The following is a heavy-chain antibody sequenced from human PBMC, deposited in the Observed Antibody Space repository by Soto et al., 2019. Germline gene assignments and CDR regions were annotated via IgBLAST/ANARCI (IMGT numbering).Heavy chain of an antibody. CDR2: INAGNGNT. V-gene: IGHV1-3*01. J-gene: IGHJ5*02. D-gene: IGHD2-15*01. Sequence: ASVKVSCKASGYTFTSYAMHWVRQAPGQRLEWIGWINAGNGNTKYSQKFQGRVTITRDTSASTAYMELSSLRSEDTAVYYCAREWSCSGGSCYAHNWFDPWGPGTLVTVVS. CDR3: AREWSCSGGSCYAHNWFDP. CDR1: GYTFTSYA.